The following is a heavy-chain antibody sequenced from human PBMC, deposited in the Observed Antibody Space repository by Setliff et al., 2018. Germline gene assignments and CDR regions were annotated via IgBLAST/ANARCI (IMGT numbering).Heavy chain of an antibody. D-gene: IGHD3-10*01. V-gene: IGHV1-18*01. CDR1: GYTLEYFG. CDR3: AKEPALSLTESIRRSYYDYALDV. CDR2: ISGHNGKT. J-gene: IGHJ6*02. Sequence: GASVKVSCKASGYTLEYFGISWVRQAPGQGLEWMGWISGHNGKTNIAQKFQGRLTMTTDTTTAYMELWSLTSDDTAIYFCAKEPALSLTESIRRSYYDYALDVWGQGTTVTVSS.